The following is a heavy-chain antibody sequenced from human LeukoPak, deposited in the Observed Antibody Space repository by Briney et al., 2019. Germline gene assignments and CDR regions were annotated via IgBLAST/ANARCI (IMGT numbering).Heavy chain of an antibody. Sequence: GGSLRLSCAASGFTVSSNYMSWVRQAPGKGLEWVPVIYSGGSTYDADSVRGRFTISRDNSKNTLYLQMNSLRAEDTAVYYCATKLPAAGRGFDYWGQGTLVTVSS. D-gene: IGHD6-13*01. CDR3: ATKLPAAGRGFDY. J-gene: IGHJ4*02. CDR2: IYSGGST. V-gene: IGHV3-53*01. CDR1: GFTVSSNY.